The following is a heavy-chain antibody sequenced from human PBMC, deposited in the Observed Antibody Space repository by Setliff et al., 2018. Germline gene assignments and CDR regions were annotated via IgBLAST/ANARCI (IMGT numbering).Heavy chain of an antibody. D-gene: IGHD1-26*01. J-gene: IGHJ4*02. CDR1: GFTLTSYP. CDR2: INPDNGNR. Sequence: ASVKVSCKASGFTLTSYPIHWVRQAPGQRLEWMGWINPDNGNRKYSQRFQGRVTITRDTSASTVFLELSTLRSEDTAVYYCTKAGEWELLVHYFDCWGQGTLVTVSS. CDR3: TKAGEWELLVHYFDC. V-gene: IGHV1-3*01.